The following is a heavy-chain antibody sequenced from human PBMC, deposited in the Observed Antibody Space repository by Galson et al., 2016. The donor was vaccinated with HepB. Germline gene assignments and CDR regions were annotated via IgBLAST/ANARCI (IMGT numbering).Heavy chain of an antibody. Sequence: SETLSLTCTVSGGSISSGSYYCGWIRQPPGKGLEWIGSIYYSGSTFYNPSLRSRVTISVDTSKNQFSLKLTSLTAADTSVYYCARSNLSETSWGAFDIWAQGTMVTVSS. CDR3: ARSNLSETSWGAFDI. CDR1: GGSISSGSYY. V-gene: IGHV4-39*01. J-gene: IGHJ3*02. D-gene: IGHD2-2*01. CDR2: IYYSGST.